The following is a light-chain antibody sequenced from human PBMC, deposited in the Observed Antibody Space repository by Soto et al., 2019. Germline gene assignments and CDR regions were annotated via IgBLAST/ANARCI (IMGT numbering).Light chain of an antibody. J-gene: IGKJ3*01. CDR1: QDIRNF. CDR2: AAS. CDR3: QKYSSVPV. V-gene: IGKV1-27*01. Sequence: DIQMTQSPTSLSASVGDRVTITCRASQDIRNFVAWYQQKPGKAPKLLIYAASTLQSGVPSRFSGSGSGTDSTITISLLQHDDVATYSCQKYSSVPVFGAGTKVEIK.